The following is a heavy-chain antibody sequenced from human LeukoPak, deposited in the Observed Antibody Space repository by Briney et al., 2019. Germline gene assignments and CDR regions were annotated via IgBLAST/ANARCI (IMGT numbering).Heavy chain of an antibody. J-gene: IGHJ4*02. D-gene: IGHD5-18*01. Sequence: KPSETLSLTCTVSGVSISTYYWSWIRQPPGKGLEWIGYIYYSGRTNYNPSLKSRVTISVDTSKNQFSLKLGSVTAADTAVFYCARLVDTAMIMDYWGQGTLVTVSS. V-gene: IGHV4-59*08. CDR3: ARLVDTAMIMDY. CDR1: GVSISTYY. CDR2: IYYSGRT.